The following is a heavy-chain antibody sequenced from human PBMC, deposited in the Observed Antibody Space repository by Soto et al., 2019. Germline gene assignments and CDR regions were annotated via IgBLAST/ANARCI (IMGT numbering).Heavy chain of an antibody. J-gene: IGHJ4*02. D-gene: IGHD6-13*01. V-gene: IGHV3-23*01. CDR2: ISGSGRNT. Sequence: GGSLRLSCATSGFTFSSNGMSWVRQAPGKGLDWVSGISGSGRNTYYADSVKGRFTISRDNSKNTLFLQMNSLRVEDTAVYYCAKNGLSDSPAAIDSWGQGTLVTVSS. CDR3: AKNGLSDSPAAIDS. CDR1: GFTFSSNG.